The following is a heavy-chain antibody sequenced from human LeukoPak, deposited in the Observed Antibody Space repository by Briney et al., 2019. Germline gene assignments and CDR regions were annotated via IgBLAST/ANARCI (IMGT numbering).Heavy chain of an antibody. V-gene: IGHV4-4*07. CDR1: GGSISSYY. CDR2: IYTSGST. J-gene: IGHJ5*02. Sequence: SETLSLTCTVSGGSISSYYWSWIRQPAGKGLEWIGRIYTSGSTNYNPSLKSRVTMSVDTSKNQFSLKLSSVTAADTAVYYCAVSITMVRGVGNWFDPWGQGTLVTVSS. CDR3: AVSITMVRGVGNWFDP. D-gene: IGHD3-10*01.